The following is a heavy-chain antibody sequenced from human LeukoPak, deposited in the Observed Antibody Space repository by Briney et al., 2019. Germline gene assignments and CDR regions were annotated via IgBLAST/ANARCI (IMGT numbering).Heavy chain of an antibody. D-gene: IGHD3-10*01. CDR1: GFTFSSYW. J-gene: IGHJ4*02. Sequence: GGSLRLSCAVSGFTFSSYWMSWVRQAPGKGLEWVANIKQDGSEKYYVDSVKGRFTISRDNAKNSLYLQMNSLRAEDTAVYYCARGGGAPDYWGQGTLVTVSS. V-gene: IGHV3-7*01. CDR2: IKQDGSEK. CDR3: ARGGGAPDY.